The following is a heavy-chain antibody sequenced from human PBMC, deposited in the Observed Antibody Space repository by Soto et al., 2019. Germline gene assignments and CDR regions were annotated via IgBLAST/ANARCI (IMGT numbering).Heavy chain of an antibody. CDR1: GYTFTSYG. J-gene: IGHJ4*02. Sequence: ASVKVSCKASGYTFTSYGISWVRQAPGQGLEWMGWISAYNGNTNYAQKLQGRATMTTDTSTSTAYMELRSLRSDDTAVYYCARDPRVLMVYANFDYWGQGTLVTVSS. CDR3: ARDPRVLMVYANFDY. D-gene: IGHD2-8*01. V-gene: IGHV1-18*01. CDR2: ISAYNGNT.